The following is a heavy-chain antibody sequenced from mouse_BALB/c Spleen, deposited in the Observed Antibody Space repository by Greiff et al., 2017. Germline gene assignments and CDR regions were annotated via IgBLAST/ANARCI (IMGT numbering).Heavy chain of an antibody. CDR2: IWGDGST. CDR1: GFSLTGYG. Sequence: VKVEESGPGLVAPSQSLSITCTVSGFSLTGYGVNWVRQPPGKGLEWLGMIWGDGSTDYNSALKSRLSISKDNSKSQVFLKMNSLQTDDTARYYCARHYYGWYYAMDYWGQGTSVTVSS. D-gene: IGHD1-2*01. J-gene: IGHJ4*01. CDR3: ARHYYGWYYAMDY. V-gene: IGHV2-6-7*01.